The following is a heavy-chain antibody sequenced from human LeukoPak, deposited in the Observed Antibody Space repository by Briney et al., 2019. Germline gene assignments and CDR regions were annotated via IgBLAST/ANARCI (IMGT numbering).Heavy chain of an antibody. CDR1: GFTFSNYW. CDR3: AKGPRYYDILTGKEIDY. Sequence: GGSLRLSCAASGFTFSNYWMHWVRQAPGKGLVWVSRIKTDGSSTGYADSVKGRFTISRDNAKNTLYLQMNSLRAEDTAVYYCAKGPRYYDILTGKEIDYWGQGTLVTVSS. V-gene: IGHV3-74*01. D-gene: IGHD3-9*01. J-gene: IGHJ4*02. CDR2: IKTDGSST.